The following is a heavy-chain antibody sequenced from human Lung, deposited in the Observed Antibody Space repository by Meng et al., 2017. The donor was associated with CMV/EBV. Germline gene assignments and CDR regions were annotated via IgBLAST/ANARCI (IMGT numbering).Heavy chain of an antibody. J-gene: IGHJ4*02. V-gene: IGHV3-11*01. D-gene: IGHD3-3*01. Sequence: TCTEDSMSWISQASGKVLEWSSYGSGSGATIYYADSVEGRFTISRDNAKKSLTLKMNNLRAEDTAVYYGARDVFDHDFWSSSIFDYWGQGILVTVSS. CDR3: ARDVFDHDFWSSSIFDY. CDR1: TCTEDS. CDR2: GSGSGATI.